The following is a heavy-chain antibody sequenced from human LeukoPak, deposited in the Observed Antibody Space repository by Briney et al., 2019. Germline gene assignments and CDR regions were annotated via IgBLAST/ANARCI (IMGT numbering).Heavy chain of an antibody. CDR2: ISAYNGIT. V-gene: IGHV1-18*01. Sequence: ASVKVSCKASGYTFTSYGITWVRQAPGQGLEWMGWISAYNGITNYAQKLQGRVTMTTDTSTSTAYMELRSLRSDDTAVYYCARDLTTTSSSLSGYWGQGTLVTVSP. CDR3: ARDLTTTSSSLSGY. D-gene: IGHD6-6*01. J-gene: IGHJ4*02. CDR1: GYTFTSYG.